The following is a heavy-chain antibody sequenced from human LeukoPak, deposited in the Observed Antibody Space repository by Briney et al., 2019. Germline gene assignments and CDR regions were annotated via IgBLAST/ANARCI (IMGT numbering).Heavy chain of an antibody. CDR2: ISTYNGNT. CDR1: GYTFTSYV. V-gene: IGHV1-18*01. Sequence: SPLKVSCKASGYTFTSYVISWVPQAPGHGLKWMGWISTYNGNTNYTQKLHGRVTMTRDTYTSTVYMELSSLRSEDTAVYYCARDRGKSYELLSVLYYFDYWGQGTLVTVSS. CDR3: ARDRGKSYELLSVLYYFDY. D-gene: IGHD2-2*01. J-gene: IGHJ4*02.